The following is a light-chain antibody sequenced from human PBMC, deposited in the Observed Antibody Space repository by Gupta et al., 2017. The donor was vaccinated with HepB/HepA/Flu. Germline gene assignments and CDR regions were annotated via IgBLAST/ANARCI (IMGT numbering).Light chain of an antibody. CDR3: QQGCRSPLT. V-gene: IGKV1-39*01. CDR1: QSSSSN. J-gene: IGKJ4*01. Sequence: DIPFSQSPSSLSASVAARVTITFRASQSSSSNLNWYQQKPGKAPTLLIYAASSLKSGVTSRFSGSGSGTEFTLTISSLKPEECAMYYCQQGCRSPLTFGRGTKV. CDR2: AAS.